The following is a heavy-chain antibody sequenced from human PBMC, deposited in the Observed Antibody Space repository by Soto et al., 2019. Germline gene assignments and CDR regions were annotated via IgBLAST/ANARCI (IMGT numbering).Heavy chain of an antibody. V-gene: IGHV3-7*03. J-gene: IGHJ6*02. Sequence: GGSLRLSCAASGFTFSSYWMSWVRQAPGKGLEWVANIKQDGSEKYYVDSVKGRFTISRDNAKNSLYLQMNSLRAEDTAVYYCARERLAAAGRYYYYGMDVWGQGTKVTVSS. CDR2: IKQDGSEK. CDR1: GFTFSSYW. D-gene: IGHD6-13*01. CDR3: ARERLAAAGRYYYYGMDV.